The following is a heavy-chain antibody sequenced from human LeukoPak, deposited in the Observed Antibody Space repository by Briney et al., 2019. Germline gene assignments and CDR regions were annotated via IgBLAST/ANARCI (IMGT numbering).Heavy chain of an antibody. J-gene: IGHJ4*02. V-gene: IGHV3-30-3*01. CDR1: GFTFSSYA. CDR3: ARETGSAVGSTDFDY. D-gene: IGHD4-17*01. CDR2: ISYDGSNK. Sequence: PGGSLRLSCAASGFTFSSYAVHWARQTPGKGLEWVAVISYDGSNKYYADSVKGRFTISRDNSKNTLYLQMNSLRAEDTALYYCARETGSAVGSTDFDYWGQGTLVTVSS.